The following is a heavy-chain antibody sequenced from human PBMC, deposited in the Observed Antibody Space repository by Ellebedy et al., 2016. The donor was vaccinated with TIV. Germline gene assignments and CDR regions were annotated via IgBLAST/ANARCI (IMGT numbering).Heavy chain of an antibody. Sequence: SETLSLTCTVSGGSISSYYWSWIRQPPGKGLEWIGYIYYSGSTNYNPSLKSRVTISVDTSKNQFSLKLSSVTAADTAVYYCARKEDYYGMGVWGQGTTVTVSS. CDR2: IYYSGST. CDR3: ARKEDYYGMGV. CDR1: GGSISSYY. J-gene: IGHJ6*02. V-gene: IGHV4-59*08. D-gene: IGHD2-15*01.